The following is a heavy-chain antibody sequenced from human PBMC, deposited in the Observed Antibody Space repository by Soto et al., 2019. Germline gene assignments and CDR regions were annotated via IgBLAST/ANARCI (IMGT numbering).Heavy chain of an antibody. CDR2: INAGNGNT. CDR3: ARASPYCSGGSCSEYFQH. CDR1: GGTFSSYA. V-gene: IGHV1-3*01. D-gene: IGHD2-15*01. Sequence: GASVKVSCKASGGTFSSYAISWVRQAPGQRLEWMGWINAGNGNTKYSQKFQGRVTITRDTSASTAYMELSSLRSEDTAVYYCARASPYCSGGSCSEYFQHWGQGTLVTVSS. J-gene: IGHJ1*01.